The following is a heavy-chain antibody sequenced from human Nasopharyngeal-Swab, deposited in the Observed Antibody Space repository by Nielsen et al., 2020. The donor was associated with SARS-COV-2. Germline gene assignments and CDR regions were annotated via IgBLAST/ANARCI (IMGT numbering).Heavy chain of an antibody. V-gene: IGHV1-18*04. CDR2: INTYNGDT. CDR1: GYTFTSYG. CDR3: ARPNYCNGRGCYGVTHNWFDP. J-gene: IGHJ5*02. D-gene: IGHD2-15*01. Sequence: ASVKVSCKASGYTFTSYGISWVRQAPGQGLEWMGWINTYNGDTKYAQNFQGRVTVTTDTSTSTAYMELRSLRSDDTAVYYCARPNYCNGRGCYGVTHNWFDPWGQGTLVTVSS.